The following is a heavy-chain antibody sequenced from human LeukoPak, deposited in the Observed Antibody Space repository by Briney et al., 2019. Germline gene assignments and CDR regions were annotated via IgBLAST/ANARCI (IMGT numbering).Heavy chain of an antibody. CDR2: ISSSSSTI. J-gene: IGHJ4*02. CDR1: GFTFSSYS. V-gene: IGHV3-48*04. CDR3: ARFSWGSYRPFDY. D-gene: IGHD3-16*02. Sequence: QTGGSLRLSCAASGFTFSSYSMNWVRQAPGKGLEWVSYISSSSSTIYYADSVKGRFTISRDNAKNSLYLQMNSLRAEDTAVYYCARFSWGSYRPFDYWGQGTLVTVSS.